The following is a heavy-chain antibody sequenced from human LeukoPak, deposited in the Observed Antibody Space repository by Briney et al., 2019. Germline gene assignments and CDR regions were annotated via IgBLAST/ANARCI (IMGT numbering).Heavy chain of an antibody. Sequence: ASVKVSCRASGGTFSSYAISWVRQAPGQGLEWMGRIIPILGIANYAQKFQGRVTITADKSTSTAYMELSSLRSEDTAVYYCARDRGIAAADARFDIWGQGTMVTVSS. CDR1: GGTFSSYA. CDR3: ARDRGIAAADARFDI. V-gene: IGHV1-69*04. CDR2: IIPILGIA. D-gene: IGHD6-13*01. J-gene: IGHJ3*02.